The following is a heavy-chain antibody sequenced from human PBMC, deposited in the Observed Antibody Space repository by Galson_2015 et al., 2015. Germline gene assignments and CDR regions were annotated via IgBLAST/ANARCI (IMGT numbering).Heavy chain of an antibody. Sequence: SLRLSCAASGFTFSRDWMNWVRQAPGKGLEWVANIKQDGSEKYYVDSVMGRFTISRDNAKNSLYLQMNSLRAEDTAVYHCASSSGSGWHTEYIQNWGQGTLVTVSS. D-gene: IGHD6-19*01. CDR2: IKQDGSEK. V-gene: IGHV3-7*01. CDR3: ASSSGSGWHTEYIQN. J-gene: IGHJ1*01. CDR1: GFTFSRDW.